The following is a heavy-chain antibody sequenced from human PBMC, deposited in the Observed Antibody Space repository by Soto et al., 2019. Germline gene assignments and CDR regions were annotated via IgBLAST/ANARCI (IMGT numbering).Heavy chain of an antibody. V-gene: IGHV4-4*02. CDR1: GGSISSSNW. D-gene: IGHD3-22*01. CDR2: IYHSGST. Sequence: QVQLQESGPGLVKPSGTLSLTCAVSGGSISSSNWWSWVRQPPGKGLEWIGEIYHSGSTNYNPSLKSRVTISVAKSKNQFSLKLSSVTAADTAVYYCARDRRYYDSSGYLVYWGQGTLVTVSS. CDR3: ARDRRYYDSSGYLVY. J-gene: IGHJ4*02.